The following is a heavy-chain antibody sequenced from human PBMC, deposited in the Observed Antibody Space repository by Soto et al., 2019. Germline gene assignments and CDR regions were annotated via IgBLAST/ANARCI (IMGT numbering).Heavy chain of an antibody. CDR3: ARDAAVPGESDRFDY. CDR1: GDSVTSNVW. Sequence: SETLSLTCTVSGDSVTSNVWWSWVRQPPGKGLEWIGEAYHNGLTDYNPSLKSRVTMSVDATKNEFSLKLTSLTAADTAIYYCARDAAVPGESDRFDYWGQGTLVAVSS. J-gene: IGHJ4*02. CDR2: AYHNGLT. D-gene: IGHD6-19*01. V-gene: IGHV4-4*02.